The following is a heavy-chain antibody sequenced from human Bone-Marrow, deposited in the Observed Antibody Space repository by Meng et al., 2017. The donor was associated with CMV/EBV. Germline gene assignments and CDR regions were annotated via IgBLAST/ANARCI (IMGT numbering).Heavy chain of an antibody. J-gene: IGHJ6*02. CDR2: IIPIFGTA. V-gene: IGHV1-69*05. CDR3: ARDIVRWVDSSSWTWYYHGMDV. D-gene: IGHD6-13*01. CDR1: GGTFSSYA. Sequence: SVKVSCKASGGTFSSYAISWVRQAPGQGLEWMGGIIPIFGTANYAQKFQGRVTMTTDTSTSTAYMELKSLRSDDTAVYYCARDIVRWVDSSSWTWYYHGMDVWGQGTTVTGSS.